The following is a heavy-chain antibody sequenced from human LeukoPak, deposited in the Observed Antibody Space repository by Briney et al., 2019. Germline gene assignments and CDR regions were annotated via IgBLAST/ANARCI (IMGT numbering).Heavy chain of an antibody. CDR1: GVSLSTRGVG. V-gene: IGHV2-5*02. D-gene: IGHD2-8*02. CDR3: AHLNNAWCFDY. J-gene: IGHJ4*02. Sequence: SGPTLVNPTQTLTLTCTFSGVSLSTRGVGVGWIRQPPGKALEWLALIYWDDDKRNSPSLKTRLTITKATSKNQLFLIMTDMDPVDTATYYCAHLNNAWCFDYWGQGTLVTVSS. CDR2: IYWDDDK.